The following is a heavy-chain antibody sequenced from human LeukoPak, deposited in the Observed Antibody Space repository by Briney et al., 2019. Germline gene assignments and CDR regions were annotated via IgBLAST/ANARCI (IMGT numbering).Heavy chain of an antibody. CDR3: ARSYYYDSLNP. CDR2: INHSGST. D-gene: IGHD3-22*01. CDR1: GFTFSNYE. J-gene: IGHJ5*02. Sequence: LRLSCAASGFTFSNYEMHWVRQPPGKGLEWIGEINHSGSTNYNPSLKSRVTISVDTSKNQFSLKLSSVTAADTAVYYCARSYYYDSLNPWGQGTLVTVSS. V-gene: IGHV4-34*01.